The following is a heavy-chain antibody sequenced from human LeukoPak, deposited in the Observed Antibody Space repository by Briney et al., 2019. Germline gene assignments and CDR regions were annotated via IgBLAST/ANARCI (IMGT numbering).Heavy chain of an antibody. Sequence: PSETLSLTCTVSGGSISDYYWSWIRQPPGKGLEWIGYICTSGRTNYNPSLKSRVTISVDTSKNQFSLKLSSVTAADTAVYYCARPWGDWGQGTLVTVSS. CDR3: ARPWGD. V-gene: IGHV4-4*09. J-gene: IGHJ4*02. CDR1: GGSISDYY. D-gene: IGHD3-16*01. CDR2: ICTSGRT.